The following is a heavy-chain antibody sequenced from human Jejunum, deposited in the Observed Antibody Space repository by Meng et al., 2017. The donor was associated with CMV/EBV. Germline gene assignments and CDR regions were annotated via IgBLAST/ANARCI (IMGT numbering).Heavy chain of an antibody. CDR2: ISYIGST. D-gene: IGHD2-2*01. Sequence: ISSSSSYWGWIRQPPGKGLEWIGNISYIGSTYYNPSLKSRVTISVDTSKNQFSLKLSSVTAADTAVYYCARVGIVVVPAAMGYFDYWGQGTLVTVSS. CDR1: ISSSSSY. V-gene: IGHV4-39*07. CDR3: ARVGIVVVPAAMGYFDY. J-gene: IGHJ4*02.